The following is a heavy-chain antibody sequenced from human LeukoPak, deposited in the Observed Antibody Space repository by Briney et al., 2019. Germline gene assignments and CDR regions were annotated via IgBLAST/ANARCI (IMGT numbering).Heavy chain of an antibody. CDR3: TRRLDE. Sequence: GGSLRLSCAASGFTFGSFATHWVRQAPGKGLEWVANINQDGSEKNCLDSVKGRFTISRDNAQNSLYLQMNGLRVEDTAVYYCTRRLDEWGQGTLVTVSS. J-gene: IGHJ4*02. D-gene: IGHD3-16*01. V-gene: IGHV3-7*01. CDR1: GFTFGSFA. CDR2: INQDGSEK.